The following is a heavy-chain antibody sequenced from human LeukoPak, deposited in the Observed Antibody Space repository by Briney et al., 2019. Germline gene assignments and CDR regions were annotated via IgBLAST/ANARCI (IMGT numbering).Heavy chain of an antibody. Sequence: GGSLRLSCAASGFTFSSYSMNWVRPAPGKGLEWVSYIISSSSTIYYADSVKGRFTISRDNAKNSLYLQMNSLRAEDTAVYYCARGVYYDSSGPDYWGQGSLVTVSS. V-gene: IGHV3-48*04. CDR1: GFTFSSYS. CDR3: ARGVYYDSSGPDY. J-gene: IGHJ4*02. D-gene: IGHD3-22*01. CDR2: IISSSSTI.